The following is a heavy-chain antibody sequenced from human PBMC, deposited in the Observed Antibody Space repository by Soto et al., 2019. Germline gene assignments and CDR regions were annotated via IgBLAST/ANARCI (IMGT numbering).Heavy chain of an antibody. D-gene: IGHD3-22*01. CDR1: GFTFSTYS. CDR3: ARGRGDYDDSGFYNNDGQFDY. CDR2: ISSSSRYI. Sequence: EVQLVESGGGLVKPGGSLRLSCAASGFTFSTYSMNWVRQAPGKGLEWVSSISSSSRYIYYADSLKGRFTMSRDNAKSSLFLQMNSLRAEDTAVYYCARGRGDYDDSGFYNNDGQFDYWGQGTLVTVSS. J-gene: IGHJ4*02. V-gene: IGHV3-21*01.